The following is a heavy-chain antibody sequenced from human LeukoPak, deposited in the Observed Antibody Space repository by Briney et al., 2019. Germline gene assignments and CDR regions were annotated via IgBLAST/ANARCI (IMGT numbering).Heavy chain of an antibody. Sequence: SETLSLTCTVSGGSISSSSYYWGWIRQPPGKGLEWIGSIYYSGSTYYNPSLKSRVTISVDTSKNQFSLKLSSVTAADTAVYYCASNRGGAVSFDIWGQGTMVTVSS. CDR1: GGSISSSSYY. V-gene: IGHV4-39*01. D-gene: IGHD3-10*01. CDR2: IYYSGST. CDR3: ASNRGGAVSFDI. J-gene: IGHJ3*02.